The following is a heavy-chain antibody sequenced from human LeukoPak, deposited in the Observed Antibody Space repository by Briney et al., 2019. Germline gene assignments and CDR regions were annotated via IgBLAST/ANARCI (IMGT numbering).Heavy chain of an antibody. CDR3: ARLGYYDILTGPRYFDY. V-gene: IGHV1-18*01. Sequence: ASVKVPCKCSGYTFTNYGISWVRQAPGQGLEWMGWISGYNDNTNYAQKLQGRVTMTTDTFTSTAYMELRSLRSDDTAVYYCARLGYYDILTGPRYFDYWGQGTLVTVSS. J-gene: IGHJ4*02. CDR2: ISGYNDNT. D-gene: IGHD3-9*01. CDR1: GYTFTNYG.